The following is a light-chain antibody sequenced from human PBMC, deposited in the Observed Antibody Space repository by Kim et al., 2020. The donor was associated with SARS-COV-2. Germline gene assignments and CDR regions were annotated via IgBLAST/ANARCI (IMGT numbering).Light chain of an antibody. J-gene: IGLJ3*02. CDR1: RSDIGSNT. V-gene: IGLV1-44*01. CDR2: TTE. CDR3: AAWHDSLNGWV. Sequence: GQRVSISCSGSRSDIGSNTVNGYQQLPGPAPKLLVYTTEQRPSGVPDRFSGSKSGTSASLAISGLQSDDEADYYCAAWHDSLNGWVFGGGTQLTVL.